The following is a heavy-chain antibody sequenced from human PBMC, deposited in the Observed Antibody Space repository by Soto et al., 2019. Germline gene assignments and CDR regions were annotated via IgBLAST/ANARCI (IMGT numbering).Heavy chain of an antibody. D-gene: IGHD1-20*01. CDR1: GFTFSSYA. Sequence: EVQLLESGGGLVQPGGSLRLSCAASGFTFSSYAMSWVRQAPGKGLEWVSAISGSGGSTYYADSVKGRFTISRDNSKNTLYLQMNRLRAEDTAVYYCAKSRRYMDHYYYGMDVWGQGTTVTVSS. CDR3: AKSRRYMDHYYYGMDV. CDR2: ISGSGGST. V-gene: IGHV3-23*01. J-gene: IGHJ6*02.